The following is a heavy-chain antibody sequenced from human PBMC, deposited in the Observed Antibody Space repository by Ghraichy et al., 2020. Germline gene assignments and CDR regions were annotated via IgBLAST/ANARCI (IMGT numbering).Heavy chain of an antibody. V-gene: IGHV3-30*04. CDR1: GFTFTSHP. CDR2: FSYGGRDK. J-gene: IGHJ5*02. Sequence: GESLNISCAASGFTFTSHPLHWVRQPPGKGLEWVAVFSYGGRDKFYANSVKGRFTISRDTTKNTLFLEMSSMTVEDTAVYYCASESAAGYCGGGNCAPAGEGDFDPWGHGTLVTVSS. CDR3: ASESAAGYCGGGNCAPAGEGDFDP. D-gene: IGHD2-15*01.